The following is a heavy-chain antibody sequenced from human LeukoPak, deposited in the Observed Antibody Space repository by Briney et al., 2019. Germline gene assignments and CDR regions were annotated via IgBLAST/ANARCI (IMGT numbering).Heavy chain of an antibody. CDR3: ARGPPGIAVAGTNIDY. Sequence: GGSLRLSCEASGFTFSRYWMNWVRQAPGKGLEWVANVKQDGSEKYYVDSVKGRFTISRDNAKNSLYLQMNSLRADDTALYYCARGPPGIAVAGTNIDYWGQGTLVTVSS. CDR1: GFTFSRYW. J-gene: IGHJ4*02. CDR2: VKQDGSEK. V-gene: IGHV3-7*01. D-gene: IGHD6-19*01.